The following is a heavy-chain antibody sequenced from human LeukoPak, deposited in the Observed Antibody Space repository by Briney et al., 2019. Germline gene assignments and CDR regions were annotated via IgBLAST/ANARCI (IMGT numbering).Heavy chain of an antibody. J-gene: IGHJ6*03. Sequence: SVKVSCKASGYIFIDHYMHWVRQAPGQGLEWMGGIIPIFGTANYAQKFQGRVTITTDESTSTAYMELSSLRSEDTAVYYCARDGYNYTSYYYYYYMDVWGKGTTVTVSS. CDR2: IIPIFGTA. CDR1: GYIFIDHY. CDR3: ARDGYNYTSYYYYYYMDV. D-gene: IGHD5-24*01. V-gene: IGHV1-69*05.